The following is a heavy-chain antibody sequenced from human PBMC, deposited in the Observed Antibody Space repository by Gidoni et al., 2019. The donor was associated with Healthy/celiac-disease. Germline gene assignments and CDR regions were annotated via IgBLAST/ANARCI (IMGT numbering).Heavy chain of an antibody. CDR3: AREGVVAANDY. CDR1: GFTFSSYS. J-gene: IGHJ4*02. V-gene: IGHV3-21*01. Sequence: EVQLVESGGGLVKPGGSLRLSCAASGFTFSSYSMNWVRQAPGKGLDWVSSISSSSSYIYYADSVKGRFTISRDNAKNSLYLQMNSLRAEDTAVYYCAREGVVAANDYWGQGTLVTVSS. D-gene: IGHD2-15*01. CDR2: ISSSSSYI.